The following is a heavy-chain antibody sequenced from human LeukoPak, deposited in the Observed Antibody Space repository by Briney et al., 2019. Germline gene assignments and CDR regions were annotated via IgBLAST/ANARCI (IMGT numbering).Heavy chain of an antibody. D-gene: IGHD6-13*01. CDR1: GGSISSSSYY. Sequence: SETLSLTCTVSGGSISSSSYYWGWIRQPPGKGLEWIGSIYYSGSTYYNPSLKSRVTISVDTSKNQFSLKLSSVTAADTAAYYCARRGYSSSNWFDPWGQGTLVTVSS. CDR2: IYYSGST. CDR3: ARRGYSSSNWFDP. J-gene: IGHJ5*02. V-gene: IGHV4-39*07.